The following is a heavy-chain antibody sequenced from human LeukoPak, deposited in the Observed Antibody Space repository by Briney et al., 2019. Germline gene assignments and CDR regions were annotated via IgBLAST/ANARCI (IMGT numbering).Heavy chain of an antibody. CDR1: GYTFTSYD. J-gene: IGHJ4*02. D-gene: IGHD3-22*01. CDR2: MNPNSGNT. CDR3: ASSRGYYYETSGYSD. V-gene: IGHV1-8*01. Sequence: ASVKVSCKASGYTFTSYDINWVRQATGQGLEWMGWMNPNSGNTGYAQKFQARVTMTRNTSISTTYMELSRLRPEDAAVYYCASSRGYYYETSGYSDWGQGTLVTVSS.